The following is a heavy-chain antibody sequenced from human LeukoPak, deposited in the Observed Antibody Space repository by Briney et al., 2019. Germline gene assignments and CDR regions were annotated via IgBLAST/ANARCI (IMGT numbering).Heavy chain of an antibody. CDR3: VRGPHTIMVTE. CDR2: MKQDGSET. V-gene: IGHV3-7*03. D-gene: IGHD5-18*01. J-gene: IGHJ4*02. Sequence: GGSLRLSCVASGFLSSNFWMTWVRQAPGKGLEWVANMKQDGSETHYADSVKGRFTISRDNAKNSLYLQMNSLRVEDTAVYYCVRGPHTIMVTEWGQGTLVTVSS. CDR1: GFLSSNFW.